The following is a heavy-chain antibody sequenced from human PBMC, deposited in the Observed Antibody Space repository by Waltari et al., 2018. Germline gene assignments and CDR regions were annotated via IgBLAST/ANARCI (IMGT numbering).Heavy chain of an antibody. CDR3: ASGGSGSYDAFDI. Sequence: QVQLQESGPGLVKPSETLSLTCAVSGYSISSGYYWGWIRQPPGKGLEWIGSIYHSGSTYYNPSLKSRGTISVDTSKNQFSLKLSSVTAADTAVYYCASGGSGSYDAFDIWGQGTMVTVSS. D-gene: IGHD3-10*01. J-gene: IGHJ3*02. CDR2: IYHSGST. V-gene: IGHV4-38-2*01. CDR1: GYSISSGYY.